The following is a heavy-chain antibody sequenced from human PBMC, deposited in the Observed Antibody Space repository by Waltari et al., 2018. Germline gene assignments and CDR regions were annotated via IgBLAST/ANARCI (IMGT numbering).Heavy chain of an antibody. CDR1: GFAVSSDW. Sequence: EVQLVESGGGLVQPGGSLRLSCAASGFAVSSDWMRWVRQARGKGLEWVANIKQDGSEKYYVDSVKGRFTISRDNAKNSLYLQMNSLRAEDTAVYYCARAGFLSHYYYYGMDVWGQGTTVTVSS. J-gene: IGHJ6*02. CDR3: ARAGFLSHYYYYGMDV. CDR2: IKQDGSEK. V-gene: IGHV3-7*01. D-gene: IGHD3-3*01.